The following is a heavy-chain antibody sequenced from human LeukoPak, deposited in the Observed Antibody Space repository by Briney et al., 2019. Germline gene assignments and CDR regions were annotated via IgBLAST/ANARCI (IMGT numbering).Heavy chain of an antibody. Sequence: PGGSLRLSCAATGFTFSSYSMNWDRQAPGKGLEWVSSISSSSSYIYYADSVKGRFTISRDNAKNSLYLQMNSLRAEDTAVYYCAREGNYYDILTGYRGGYYMDVWGKGTTVTISS. CDR1: GFTFSSYS. CDR2: ISSSSSYI. CDR3: AREGNYYDILTGYRGGYYMDV. J-gene: IGHJ6*03. V-gene: IGHV3-21*01. D-gene: IGHD3-9*01.